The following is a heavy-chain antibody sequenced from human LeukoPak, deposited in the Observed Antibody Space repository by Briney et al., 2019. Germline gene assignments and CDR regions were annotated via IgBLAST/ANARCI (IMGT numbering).Heavy chain of an antibody. CDR1: GGSISSYY. CDR2: IYYSGST. D-gene: IGHD6-13*01. Sequence: SETLSLTCTVSGGSISSYYWSWIRQPPGKGLEWIGYIYYSGSTNYNPSLKSRVTISVDTSKNQFSLKLSSVTAADTAVYYCARGDIAAAGTFFDYWGQEPWSPSPQ. V-gene: IGHV4-59*01. J-gene: IGHJ4*01. CDR3: ARGDIAAAGTFFDY.